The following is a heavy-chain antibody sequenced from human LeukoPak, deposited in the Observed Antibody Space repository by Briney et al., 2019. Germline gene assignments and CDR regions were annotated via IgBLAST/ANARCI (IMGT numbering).Heavy chain of an antibody. D-gene: IGHD3-22*01. V-gene: IGHV3-7*01. CDR2: IKQDGSEK. J-gene: IGHJ4*02. CDR1: GFTFSSYW. CDR3: ASTWGYYYDSSGYYPVGY. Sequence: GGSLRLSCAASGFTFSSYWMSWVCQAPGKGLEWVANIKQDGSEKYYVDSVKGRFTISRDNAKNSLYLQMNSLRAEDTAVYYCASTWGYYYDSSGYYPVGYWGQGTLVTVSS.